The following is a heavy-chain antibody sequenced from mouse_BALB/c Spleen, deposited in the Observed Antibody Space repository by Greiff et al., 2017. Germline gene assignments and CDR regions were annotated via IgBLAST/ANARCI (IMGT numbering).Heavy chain of an antibody. CDR1: GFSLTSYG. CDR3: ARRPGVESYAMDY. Sequence: VQLQQSGPGLVQPSQSLSITCTASGFSLTSYGVHWIRQSPGKGLEWLGVIWSGGSTDYNAAFISRLSISKDNSKSQVFFKMNSLQANDTAVYYCARRPGVESYAMDYWGQGTSVTVSS. J-gene: IGHJ4*01. D-gene: IGHD3-1*01. CDR2: IWSGGST. V-gene: IGHV2-2*02.